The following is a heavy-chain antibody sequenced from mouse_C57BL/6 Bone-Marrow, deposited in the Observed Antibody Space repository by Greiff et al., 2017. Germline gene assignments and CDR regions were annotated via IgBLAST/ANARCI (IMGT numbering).Heavy chain of an antibody. J-gene: IGHJ2*01. CDR1: GYTFTSYG. Sequence: QVQLQQSGAELARPGASVKLSCKASGYTFTSYGISWVKQRTGQGLEWIGEIYPRSGNTYYNEKFKGKATLTADKSSSTAYMELRSLTSEDSAVYFCANTYYYGSSYYFDYWGQGTTLTVSS. D-gene: IGHD1-1*01. V-gene: IGHV1-81*01. CDR2: IYPRSGNT. CDR3: ANTYYYGSSYYFDY.